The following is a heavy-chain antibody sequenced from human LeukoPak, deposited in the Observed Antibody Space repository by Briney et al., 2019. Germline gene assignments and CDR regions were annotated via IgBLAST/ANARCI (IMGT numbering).Heavy chain of an antibody. D-gene: IGHD6-13*01. CDR2: IYHSGST. J-gene: IGHJ6*02. CDR1: GGSISSGGYY. V-gene: IGHV4-30-2*01. Sequence: PSQTLSLTCTVSGGSISSGGYYWSWIRQPPGTGLEWTGYIYHSGSTYYNPSLKSRATISVDRSKNQFSLKLSSVTAADTAVYYCARDRQQLDHYYYGMDVWGQGTTVTVSS. CDR3: ARDRQQLDHYYYGMDV.